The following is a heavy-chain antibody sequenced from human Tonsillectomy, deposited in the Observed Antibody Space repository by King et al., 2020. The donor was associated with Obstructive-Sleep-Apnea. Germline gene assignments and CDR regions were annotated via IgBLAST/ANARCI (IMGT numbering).Heavy chain of an antibody. CDR2: ISTSGST. CDR1: GGSISNYY. V-gene: IGHV4-4*07. J-gene: IGHJ4*02. Sequence: QLQESGPGLVKPSETLSLTCTVSGGSISNYYWSWIRQPAGKGLEWIGRISTSGSTNYNPSLKSRITMSVDTSKNQFSLKLSSVNAADTAVYYCARAGPPGIAVACSSRTAEKDLGAWYYFDYWGQGTRVTVSS. CDR3: ARAGPPGIAVACSSRTAEKDLGAWYYFDY. D-gene: IGHD6-19*01.